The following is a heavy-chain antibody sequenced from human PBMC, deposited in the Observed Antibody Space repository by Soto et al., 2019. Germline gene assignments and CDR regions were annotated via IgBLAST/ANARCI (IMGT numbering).Heavy chain of an antibody. V-gene: IGHV3-23*01. Sequence: EAQMLESGGGSVQPGGSLRLSCAASGFTFSTYAVAWVRQSPGKGLEWVSSISASGGGTWYADSVKGRFTISRDNSKNTLYLQMISLRAEDTAVYYCARRPTATASWGQGTLVTVSS. CDR2: ISASGGGT. CDR3: ARRPTATAS. D-gene: IGHD1-1*01. J-gene: IGHJ5*02. CDR1: GFTFSTYA.